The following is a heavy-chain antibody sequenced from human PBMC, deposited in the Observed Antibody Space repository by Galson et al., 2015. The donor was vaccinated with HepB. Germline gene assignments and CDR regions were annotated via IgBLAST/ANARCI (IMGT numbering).Heavy chain of an antibody. Sequence: SVKASCKASGYTFTSYAMNWVRQAPGQGLEWMGWINTNTGNPTYAQGFTGRFVFSLDTSVSTSYLQISSLKAEDTAVYYCAREYSSSGDYWGQGTWSPSPQ. D-gene: IGHD6-13*01. CDR3: AREYSSSGDY. J-gene: IGHJ4*02. CDR2: INTNTGNP. CDR1: GYTFTSYA. V-gene: IGHV7-4-1*02.